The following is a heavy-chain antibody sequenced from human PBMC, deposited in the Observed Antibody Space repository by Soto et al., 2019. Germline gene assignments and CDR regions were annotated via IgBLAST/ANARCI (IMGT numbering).Heavy chain of an antibody. CDR2: MSYDATDK. CDR1: ADTSNGYG. Sequence: GGSQRLFCAISADTSNGYGILWDPQAPGKRRERVPLMSYDATDKYYADSVTGRCTISSDNSTKTMYPQPCSLGPDNTAVYYCVKERYAQPWLEYYGMDVWAQGTKVTVSS. CDR3: VKERYAQPWLEYYGMDV. V-gene: IGHV3-30*18. D-gene: IGHD5-18*01. J-gene: IGHJ6*02.